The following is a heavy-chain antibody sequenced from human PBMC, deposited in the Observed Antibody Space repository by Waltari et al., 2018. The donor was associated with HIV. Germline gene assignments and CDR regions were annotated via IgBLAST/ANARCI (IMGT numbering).Heavy chain of an antibody. CDR2: IKPRGGST. J-gene: IGHJ6*02. V-gene: IGHV1-46*01. D-gene: IGHD6-13*01. CDR1: GYTFTSYY. Sequence: QVQLVQSGAEVKKPGASVKVSCKASGYTFTSYYMHWVRQAPGQGLEWMGIIKPRGGSTSYAHKCQGRGTMTRETSTSTVYMELSSLRSEDTAVYYWARGAAAGTYYYYGMDVWGQGTTVTVSS. CDR3: ARGAAAGTYYYYGMDV.